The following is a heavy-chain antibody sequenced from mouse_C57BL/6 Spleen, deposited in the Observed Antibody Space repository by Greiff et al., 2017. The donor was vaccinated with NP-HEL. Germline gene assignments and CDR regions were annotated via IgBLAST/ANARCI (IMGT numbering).Heavy chain of an antibody. D-gene: IGHD2-3*01. Sequence: EVQLQQSGTVLARPGASVKMSCKTSGYTFTSYWMHWVKQRPGQGLEWIGAIYPGNSDTSYNQKFKGKAKLTAVTSASTAYMELSSLTNEDSAVYYCTRRGDLYDGYYDWYFDVWGTGTTVTVSS. CDR3: TRRGDLYDGYYDWYFDV. CDR1: GYTFTSYW. V-gene: IGHV1-5*01. J-gene: IGHJ1*03. CDR2: IYPGNSDT.